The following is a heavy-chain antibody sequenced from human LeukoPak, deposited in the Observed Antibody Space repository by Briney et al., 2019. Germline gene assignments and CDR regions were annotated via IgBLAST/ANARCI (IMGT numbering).Heavy chain of an antibody. CDR2: VTGSGDNT. D-gene: IGHD7-27*01. Sequence: GGSLRLSCAASGFTFSSYAMSWVRQAPGKGLEWVSGVTGSGDNTYYADSVKGRFTVSRDNSQNTLYLQMNSLRAEDTAVYFCAKVGLTAKMFKGGFGYWGQGTLVTVSS. J-gene: IGHJ4*02. CDR3: AKVGLTAKMFKGGFGY. V-gene: IGHV3-23*01. CDR1: GFTFSSYA.